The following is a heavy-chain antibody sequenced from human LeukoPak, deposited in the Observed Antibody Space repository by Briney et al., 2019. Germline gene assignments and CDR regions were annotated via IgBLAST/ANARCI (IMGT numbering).Heavy chain of an antibody. CDR2: ITSNSNDK. CDR3: ARYYDRSGFYRDAFDL. Sequence: GGSLRLSCAASGFIFKTYCMSWVRQAPGKGLEWLSYITSNSNDKYYADSVKGRFTISRDNAKDSLHLQMDSLRDGDTAVYYCARYYDRSGFYRDAFDLWGQGTMVTVS. J-gene: IGHJ3*01. D-gene: IGHD3-22*01. CDR1: GFIFKTYC. V-gene: IGHV3-48*02.